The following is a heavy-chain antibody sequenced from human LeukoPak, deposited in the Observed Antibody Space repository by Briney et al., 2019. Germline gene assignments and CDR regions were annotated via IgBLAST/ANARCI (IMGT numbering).Heavy chain of an antibody. CDR1: GFTFSSYG. CDR3: ARDPGGVVYFDY. V-gene: IGHV3-33*01. J-gene: IGHJ4*02. CDR2: IWYDGSNK. Sequence: GGSLRLSCAASGFTFSSYGMHWVRQAPGKGLEWAAVIWYDGSNKYYADSVKGRFTISRDNSKNTLYLQMNTLRAEDTAVYYCARDPGGVVYFDYWGQGTLVTVSS. D-gene: IGHD2-8*01.